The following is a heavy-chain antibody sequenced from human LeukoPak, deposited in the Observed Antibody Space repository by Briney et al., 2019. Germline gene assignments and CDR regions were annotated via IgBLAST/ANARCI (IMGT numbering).Heavy chain of an antibody. CDR1: RYTFTSYA. J-gene: IGHJ4*02. CDR2: INAGNGNT. Sequence: ASGKPSCKPSRYTFTSYAMHSGRQSPRQRLEWRGWINAGNGNTKYSQEFQDRVTIIRDTFASTADMELSSLRSEDMAVYYCARALHCAYYFDYWGQGTLVTVSS. V-gene: IGHV1-3*03. D-gene: IGHD4-11*01. CDR3: ARALHCAYYFDY.